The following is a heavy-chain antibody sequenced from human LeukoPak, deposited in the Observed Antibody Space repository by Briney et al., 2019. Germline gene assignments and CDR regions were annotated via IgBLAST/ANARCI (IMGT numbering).Heavy chain of an antibody. CDR3: ARGYNSGWDY. CDR1: GSIFTDYY. D-gene: IGHD6-19*01. CDR2: INPNGGGT. V-gene: IGHV1-2*02. J-gene: IGHJ4*02. Sequence: ASVKVSCKAYGSIFTDYYIHWVRPAPEQGLEWVGWINPNGGGTSYAQRFQGRVTMTRDTSIGTASMELSSLRSDDTAMYYCARGYNSGWDYWGQGTLVTVSS.